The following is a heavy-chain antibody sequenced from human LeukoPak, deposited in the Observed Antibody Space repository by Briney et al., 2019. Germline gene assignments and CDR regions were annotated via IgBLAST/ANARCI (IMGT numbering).Heavy chain of an antibody. CDR1: GFTFSSHA. CDR2: ISGSGGST. Sequence: PGGSLRLSCAASGFTFSSHAMSWVRQAPGKGLEWVSAISGSGGSTYYADSVKGRFTISRDNSKNTLYLQMNSLRAEDTAVYYCAELHRGSYYYDSSGYSGDAFDIWGQGTMVTVSS. J-gene: IGHJ3*02. CDR3: AELHRGSYYYDSSGYSGDAFDI. V-gene: IGHV3-23*01. D-gene: IGHD3-22*01.